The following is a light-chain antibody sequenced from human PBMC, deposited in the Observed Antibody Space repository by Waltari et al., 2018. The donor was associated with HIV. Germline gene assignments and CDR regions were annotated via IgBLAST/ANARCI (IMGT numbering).Light chain of an antibody. CDR2: SND. J-gene: IGLJ3*02. Sequence: QSVLTQPPSVSGTPGQNVTIPCSGSSTNIGRNIVNWYQQVPEAAPKLPIYSNDQRPSGVPDRFSGSKSGTSASLAISGLQSADEADYYCAAWDDSLNGMFGGGTKLTV. CDR1: STNIGRNI. V-gene: IGLV1-44*01. CDR3: AAWDDSLNGM.